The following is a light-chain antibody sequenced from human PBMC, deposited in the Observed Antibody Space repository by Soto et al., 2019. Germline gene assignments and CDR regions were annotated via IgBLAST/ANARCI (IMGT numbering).Light chain of an antibody. CDR3: QKYNNWPWT. CDR2: GAS. CDR1: QSVSSSY. V-gene: IGKV3-20*01. J-gene: IGKJ1*01. Sequence: EVVLTQSPGTLSLSPGESATLSCRASQSVSSSYLAWYQQKPGQAPRLLIHGASTRAPGFPDRFSGSGSGTDLTLTISSLQSEDFAVYYCQKYNNWPWTFGQGTKVDIK.